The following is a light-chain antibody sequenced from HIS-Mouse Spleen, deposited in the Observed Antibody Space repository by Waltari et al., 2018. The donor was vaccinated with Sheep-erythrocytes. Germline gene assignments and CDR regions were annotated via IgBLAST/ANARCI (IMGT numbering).Light chain of an antibody. CDR1: SSAVGGYNY. CDR2: EVS. J-gene: IGLJ3*02. CDR3: SSYAGSNNWV. V-gene: IGLV2-8*01. Sequence: QSALTQPPSASGSPGPSVTIPCTGTSSAVGGYNYVSWYQQHQGKAPKLMIYEVSKRPSGVPDRFSGSKSGNTASLTVSGLQAEDEADYYCSSYAGSNNWVFGGGTKLTVL.